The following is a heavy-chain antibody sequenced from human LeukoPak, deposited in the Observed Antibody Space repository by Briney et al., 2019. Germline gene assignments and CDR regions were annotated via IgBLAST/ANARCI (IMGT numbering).Heavy chain of an antibody. J-gene: IGHJ4*02. Sequence: GGSLSLSCAASGFTFSNYAMSWVRQAPGKGLEWVATIFGYGGSTYYADSVEGRFTISRDNSKNTLYLQLNSLTTEDTAVYYCAKMAGYNSRFDYWGQGTLVTVSS. CDR3: AKMAGYNSRFDY. CDR2: IFGYGGST. V-gene: IGHV3-23*01. D-gene: IGHD5-24*01. CDR1: GFTFSNYA.